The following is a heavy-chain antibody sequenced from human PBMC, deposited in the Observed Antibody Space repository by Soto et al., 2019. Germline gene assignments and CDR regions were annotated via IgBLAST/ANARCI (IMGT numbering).Heavy chain of an antibody. Sequence: PGGSLRLSCAASGFTFSSYAMSWVRQAPGKGLEWVSAISGSGGSTYYADSVKGRFTISRDNSKNTLYLQMNSLRAEDTAVYYCAKDFMFFGVAMDPYGMDGWGQGTTVTVSS. V-gene: IGHV3-23*01. D-gene: IGHD3-3*01. CDR3: AKDFMFFGVAMDPYGMDG. J-gene: IGHJ6*02. CDR1: GFTFSSYA. CDR2: ISGSGGST.